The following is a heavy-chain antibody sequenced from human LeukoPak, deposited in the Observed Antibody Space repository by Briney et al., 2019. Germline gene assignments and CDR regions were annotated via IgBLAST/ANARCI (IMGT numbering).Heavy chain of an antibody. CDR1: GFTFSAYS. CDR3: ARVRSGWYDDY. J-gene: IGHJ4*02. CDR2: IGPTSDIV. D-gene: IGHD6-19*01. V-gene: IGHV3-48*02. Sequence: GGSLRLSCAASGFTFSAYSMSWVRQAPRKGLEWVSFIGPTSDIVFYADSVKGRFTISRDNAKNSLYLQVNSLRDEDTAVYYCARVRSGWYDDYWGQGTLVTVSS.